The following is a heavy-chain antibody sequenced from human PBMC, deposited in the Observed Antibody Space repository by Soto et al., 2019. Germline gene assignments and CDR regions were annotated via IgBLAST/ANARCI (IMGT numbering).Heavy chain of an antibody. V-gene: IGHV3-74*01. CDR2: INSDGSST. CDR1: GFTFSSYW. Sequence: PGGSLRLSCAASGFTFSSYWMDGVRQATGKGLVWVSRINSDGSSTSYADSVKGRFTISRDNAKNTLYLQMNSLRAEDTAVYYCARAPVGYCSSTSCYDYWYFDLWGRGPLVTVSS. D-gene: IGHD2-2*01. CDR3: ARAPVGYCSSTSCYDYWYFDL. J-gene: IGHJ2*01.